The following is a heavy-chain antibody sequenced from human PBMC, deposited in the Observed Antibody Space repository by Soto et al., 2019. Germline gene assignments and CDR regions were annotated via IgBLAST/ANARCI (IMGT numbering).Heavy chain of an antibody. V-gene: IGHV4-31*03. CDR1: GGSISSDGYY. CDR3: ARTRHYCSSTSCYRAIDY. CDR2: IYYSGST. D-gene: IGHD2-2*01. Sequence: QVQLQESGPGLVKPSQTLSLTCTVSGGSISSDGYYWSWIRQHPGKGLEWIGYIYYSGSTYYNPSLKSRVTISVDTSKNQFSLKLSSVTAADTAVYYCARTRHYCSSTSCYRAIDYWGQGTLVTVSS. J-gene: IGHJ4*02.